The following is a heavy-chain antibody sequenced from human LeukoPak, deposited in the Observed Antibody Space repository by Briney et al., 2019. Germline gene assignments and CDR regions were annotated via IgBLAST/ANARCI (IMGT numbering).Heavy chain of an antibody. Sequence: PGGSLSLSCAACGFTFSSYWMHWARHAPGRGLVWVSRINSDGSRTSYADSVKGRFTISRDNAKNTLYLQMNSLRAEDTAVYSSARDLTGGATTHWGQGALVTVSS. CDR2: INSDGSRT. CDR3: ARDLTGGATTH. CDR1: GFTFSSYW. V-gene: IGHV3-74*01. D-gene: IGHD1-26*01. J-gene: IGHJ4*02.